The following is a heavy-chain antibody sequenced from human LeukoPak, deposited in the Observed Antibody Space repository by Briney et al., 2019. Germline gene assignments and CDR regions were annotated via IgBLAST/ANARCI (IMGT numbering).Heavy chain of an antibody. CDR1: GGSISSSSYY. Sequence: PSETLSLTCTVSGGSISSSSYYWGWIRQPPGKGLEWIGSIYYSGSTYYNPSLKSRVTISVDTSKNQFSLKLSSVTAADTAVCYCARLSSDGYNLFDYWGQGTLVTVSS. CDR2: IYYSGST. D-gene: IGHD5-24*01. J-gene: IGHJ4*02. CDR3: ARLSSDGYNLFDY. V-gene: IGHV4-39*01.